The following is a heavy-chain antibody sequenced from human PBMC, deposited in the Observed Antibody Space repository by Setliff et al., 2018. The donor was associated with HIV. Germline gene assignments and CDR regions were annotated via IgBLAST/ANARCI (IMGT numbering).Heavy chain of an antibody. CDR1: GASISNSNSY. CDR2: IYYSGST. Sequence: PSETLSLTCSVYGASISNSNSYWGWIRQTPGKRLEWLASIYYSGSTYYNPSLKSRVTMSVDTSKNQFSLKLSSVTAADTAVYYCASAPSYYNFWSAYLNMRDGHWFDPWGQGTLVTVSS. V-gene: IGHV4-39*01. J-gene: IGHJ5*02. CDR3: ASAPSYYNFWSAYLNMRDGHWFDP. D-gene: IGHD3-3*01.